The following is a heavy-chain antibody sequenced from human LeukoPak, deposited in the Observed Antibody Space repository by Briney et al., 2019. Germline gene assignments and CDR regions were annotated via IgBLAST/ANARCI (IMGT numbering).Heavy chain of an antibody. V-gene: IGHV3-23*01. CDR1: GFTFSSYG. J-gene: IGHJ4*02. D-gene: IGHD4-11*01. Sequence: GGTLRLSCAASGFTFSSYGMSWVRQAPGKGLEWVSAISGSGGSTYYADSVKGRFTISRDNSKNTLYLQMSSLRAEDTAVYYCAVQPLFDYIPSFDYWGQGTLVTVSS. CDR2: ISGSGGST. CDR3: AVQPLFDYIPSFDY.